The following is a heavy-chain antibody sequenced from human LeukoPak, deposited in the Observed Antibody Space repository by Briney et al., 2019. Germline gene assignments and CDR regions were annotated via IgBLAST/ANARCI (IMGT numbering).Heavy chain of an antibody. V-gene: IGHV3-30-3*01. CDR3: AREDYGYGTVFGY. D-gene: IGHD5-18*01. Sequence: GRSLRLSCAASGFTFSSYAMHWVRQAPGKGLEWVAVISYDGSNKYYADSVEGRFTISRDNSKNTLYLQMNSLRAEDTAVYYCAREDYGYGTVFGYWGQGTLVTVSS. CDR1: GFTFSSYA. J-gene: IGHJ4*02. CDR2: ISYDGSNK.